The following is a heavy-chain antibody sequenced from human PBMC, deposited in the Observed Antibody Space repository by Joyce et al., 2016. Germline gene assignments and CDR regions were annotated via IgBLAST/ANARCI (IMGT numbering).Heavy chain of an antibody. D-gene: IGHD5-18*01. CDR2: INPSGGST. CDR3: ARDTAMATGYYYYGMDV. CDR1: TFTNYY. V-gene: IGHV1-46*01. J-gene: IGHJ6*02. Sequence: TFTNYYMHWVRQAPGQGLEWMGIINPSGGSTNSAQKFQGRVTMTRDTSTSPVYMELSSLRSEDPAVYYCARDTAMATGYYYYGMDVWC.